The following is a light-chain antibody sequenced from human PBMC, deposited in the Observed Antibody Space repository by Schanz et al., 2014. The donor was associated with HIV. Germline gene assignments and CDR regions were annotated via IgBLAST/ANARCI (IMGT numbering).Light chain of an antibody. CDR2: GNT. CDR3: GTWDDSLKGWV. J-gene: IGLJ3*02. V-gene: IGLV1-40*01. Sequence: QSVLTQPPSVSGAPGQRVTISCTGSSSNIGAGYDVHWYQQLPGTAPQLLIYGNTYRPSGVPDRFSVSKSGTSASLAIAGLQAEDEADYYCGTWDDSLKGWVFGGGTKLTVL. CDR1: SSNIGAGYD.